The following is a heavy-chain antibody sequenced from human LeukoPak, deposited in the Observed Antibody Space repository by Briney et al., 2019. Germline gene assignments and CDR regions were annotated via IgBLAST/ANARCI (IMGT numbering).Heavy chain of an antibody. J-gene: IGHJ4*02. CDR1: GFTFSSYG. Sequence: GGSLRLSCAASGFTFSSYGMHWVRQAPGKGLEWVAVISYDGSNKYYADSVKGRFTISRDNSKNTLYLQMNSLRAEDTAVYYCAKLGEYQLPDYWGQGTLVTVSS. CDR2: ISYDGSNK. D-gene: IGHD2-2*01. CDR3: AKLGEYQLPDY. V-gene: IGHV3-30*18.